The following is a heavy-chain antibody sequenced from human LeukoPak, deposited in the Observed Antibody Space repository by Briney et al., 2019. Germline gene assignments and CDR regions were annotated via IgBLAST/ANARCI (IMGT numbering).Heavy chain of an antibody. V-gene: IGHV3-23*01. CDR2: ISGSGGST. CDR3: AKDSPYWIGYYDFWSGSWYLDY. D-gene: IGHD3-3*01. J-gene: IGHJ4*02. CDR1: GFTFSSYA. Sequence: GGSLRLSCAASGFTFSSYAMSWVRQAPGKGLEWVSAISGSGGSTYYADSVKGRFTISRDNSKNTLYLQMNSLRAEDTAVYYCAKDSPYWIGYYDFWSGSWYLDYWGQGTLVTVSS.